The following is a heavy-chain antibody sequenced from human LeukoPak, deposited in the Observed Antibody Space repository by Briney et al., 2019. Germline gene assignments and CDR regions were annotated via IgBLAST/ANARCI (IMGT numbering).Heavy chain of an antibody. Sequence: ASVKVSCKASGYTFSSFGISWVRQAPGQGLECMGWISTYNGDTNYVQKLQDRVRMTTDASTNTAYLELRRLSSDDTAVYYCARGSPLSYSGNPPRAFDTWGQGTTVIVSS. CDR3: ARGSPLSYSGNPPRAFDT. V-gene: IGHV1-18*01. CDR2: ISTYNGDT. D-gene: IGHD4-23*01. CDR1: GYTFSSFG. J-gene: IGHJ3*02.